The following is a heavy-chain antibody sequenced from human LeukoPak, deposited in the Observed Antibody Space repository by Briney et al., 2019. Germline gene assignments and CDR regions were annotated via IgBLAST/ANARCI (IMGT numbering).Heavy chain of an antibody. D-gene: IGHD3-10*01. Sequence: SVKVSCKASGGTFSSYAISWVRQAPGQGLEWMGRIIPILGIANYAQKFQGRVTITADKSTSTAYMELSSLRSEDTAVYYCARDQGMVRGVIFDYWGQGTLVTVSS. V-gene: IGHV1-69*04. CDR1: GGTFSSYA. CDR3: ARDQGMVRGVIFDY. J-gene: IGHJ4*02. CDR2: IIPILGIA.